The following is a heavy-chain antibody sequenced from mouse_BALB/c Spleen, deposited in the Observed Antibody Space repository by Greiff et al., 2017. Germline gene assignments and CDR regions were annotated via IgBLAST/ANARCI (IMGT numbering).Heavy chain of an antibody. CDR2: INPYNDGT. V-gene: IGHV1-14*01. J-gene: IGHJ4*01. CDR3: ASQTARATFGYAMDY. D-gene: IGHD3-2*01. CDR1: GYTFTSYV. Sequence: EVKLMESGPELVKPGASVKMSCKASGYTFTSYVMHWVKQKPGQGLEWIGYINPYNDGTKYNEKFKGKATLTSDKSSSTAYMELSSLTSEDSAVYYCASQTARATFGYAMDYWGQGTSVTVSS.